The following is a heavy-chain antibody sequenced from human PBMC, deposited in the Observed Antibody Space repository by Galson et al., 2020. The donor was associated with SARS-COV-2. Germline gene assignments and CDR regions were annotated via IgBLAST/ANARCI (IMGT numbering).Heavy chain of an antibody. CDR1: GGTFSSYA. CDR3: ASHPTAATHDYYYHYYMDV. V-gene: IGHV1-69*10. Sequence: SVKVSCKASGGTFSSYAISWVRQAPGQGLEWMGGIIPILGIANYAQKFQGRVTITADKSTSTAYMELSSLRSEDTAVYYCASHPTAATHDYYYHYYMDVWGKGTTVTVSS. CDR2: IIPILGIA. D-gene: IGHD2-15*01. J-gene: IGHJ6*03.